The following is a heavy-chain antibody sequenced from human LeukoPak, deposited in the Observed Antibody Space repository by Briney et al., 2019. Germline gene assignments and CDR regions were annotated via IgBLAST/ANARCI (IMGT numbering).Heavy chain of an antibody. Sequence: SETLSLTCTVSGGSISSGDYYWSWIRQPPGKGLEWMGYIYFSVSTKYNPSGSTNYSPSLKSRVTISADTSKKQFSLELNSVTAADTAVYYCARGRQSGYSYGLDYWGQGTLVTVSS. D-gene: IGHD5-18*01. CDR2: IYFSVSTKYNPSGST. J-gene: IGHJ4*02. CDR3: ARGRQSGYSYGLDY. V-gene: IGHV4-61*08. CDR1: GGSISSGDYY.